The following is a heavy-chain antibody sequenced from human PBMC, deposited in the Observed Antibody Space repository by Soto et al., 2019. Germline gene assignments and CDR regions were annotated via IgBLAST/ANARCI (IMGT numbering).Heavy chain of an antibody. CDR3: ARGGWSGLWFGEDIDY. J-gene: IGHJ4*02. CDR1: GYTFTGYY. CDR2: INPNSGGT. Sequence: QVQLVQSGAEVKKPGASVKVSCKASGYTFTGYYMHWVRQAPGQGLEWMGWINPNSGGTNYAQKFQGWVTMTRDTSISTVYMELSRLRSDDTAVYYCARGGWSGLWFGEDIDYWGQGTLVTVSS. V-gene: IGHV1-2*04. D-gene: IGHD3-10*01.